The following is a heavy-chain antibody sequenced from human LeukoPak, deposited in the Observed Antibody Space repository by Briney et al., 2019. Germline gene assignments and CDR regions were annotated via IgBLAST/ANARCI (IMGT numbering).Heavy chain of an antibody. Sequence: ASVKVSCKASGYTFTTYDINWVRQATGQGLEWMGWMSPNSGNTVYAQEFQGRVTMTRDTSISTAYMELSSLRSEDTAVYYCARVLGDGYNLWGQGTLVTVSS. D-gene: IGHD5-24*01. CDR2: MSPNSGNT. CDR1: GYTFTTYD. CDR3: ARVLGDGYNL. V-gene: IGHV1-8*01. J-gene: IGHJ4*02.